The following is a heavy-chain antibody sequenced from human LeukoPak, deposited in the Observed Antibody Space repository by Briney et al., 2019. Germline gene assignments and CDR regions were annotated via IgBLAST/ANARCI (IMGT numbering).Heavy chain of an antibody. CDR2: IREDGSEK. D-gene: IGHD2-2*01. CDR1: GFTLSRYW. V-gene: IGHV3-7*01. Sequence: GGSLRLSCAAAGFTLSRYWMSWVRQAKGKGLECVAKIREDGSEKHYVDSVKGRFIISRDNAKNSLYLQMNSLRAEDTAVYYCASIHTYCSSTSCYLYYFDYWGQGTLVTVSS. J-gene: IGHJ4*02. CDR3: ASIHTYCSSTSCYLYYFDY.